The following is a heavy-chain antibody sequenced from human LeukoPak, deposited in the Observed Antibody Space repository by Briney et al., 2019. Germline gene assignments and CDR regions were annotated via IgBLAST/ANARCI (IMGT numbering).Heavy chain of an antibody. V-gene: IGHV3-23*01. CDR2: ISVSGGTT. CDR1: GFTFSAYA. CDR3: AKVMGSSSSSDY. J-gene: IGHJ4*02. D-gene: IGHD6-13*01. Sequence: GRSLRLSCAASGFTFSAYAMSWVRQAPGKGLEWVSGISVSGGTTDYADSVKGRFTISRDNSKNTLYLQMNSLRAEDTAVYYCAKVMGSSSSSDYWGQGTLVTVSS.